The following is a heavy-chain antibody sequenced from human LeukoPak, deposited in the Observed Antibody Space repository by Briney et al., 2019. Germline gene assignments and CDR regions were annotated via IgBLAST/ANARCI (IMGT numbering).Heavy chain of an antibody. CDR2: IYYSGST. CDR1: GGSISSYY. V-gene: IGHV4-59*01. Sequence: SETLSLTCTVCGGSISSYYWSWIRQPPGKGLEWIGYIYYSGSTNYNPSLKSRVTISVDTSKNQFSLKLSSVTAADTAVYYCARGRRRWSWFDPWGQGTLVTVSS. D-gene: IGHD6-13*01. CDR3: ARGRRRWSWFDP. J-gene: IGHJ5*02.